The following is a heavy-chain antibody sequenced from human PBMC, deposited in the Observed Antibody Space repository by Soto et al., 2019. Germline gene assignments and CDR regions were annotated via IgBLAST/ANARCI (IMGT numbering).Heavy chain of an antibody. CDR2: IYHNGST. CDR3: ATHCSSTSCYYTFDP. D-gene: IGHD2-2*01. V-gene: IGHV4-31*03. J-gene: IGHJ5*02. Sequence: SETLSLTCTVSGGSISSGGYYWSWIRQHPGKGLEWIGYIYHNGSTYYNQSLKSRVTISVDTSKNHFSLRLSSVTAADTAMYYCATHCSSTSCYYTFDPWGQGTLVTVSS. CDR1: GGSISSGGYY.